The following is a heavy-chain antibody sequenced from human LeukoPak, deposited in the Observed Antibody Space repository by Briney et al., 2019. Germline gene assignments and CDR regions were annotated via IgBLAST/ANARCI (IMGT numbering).Heavy chain of an antibody. CDR3: ARVWGPTMIVVVTPEPGYYMDV. Sequence: KPSETLSLTCTVSGGSISSYYWSWIRQPPGKGLEWIGYIYYSGSTNYNPSLKSRVTISVDTSKNQFSLKLSSVTAADTAVYYCARVWGPTMIVVVTPEPGYYMDVWGKGTTVTVSS. J-gene: IGHJ6*03. V-gene: IGHV4-59*01. D-gene: IGHD3-22*01. CDR1: GGSISSYY. CDR2: IYYSGST.